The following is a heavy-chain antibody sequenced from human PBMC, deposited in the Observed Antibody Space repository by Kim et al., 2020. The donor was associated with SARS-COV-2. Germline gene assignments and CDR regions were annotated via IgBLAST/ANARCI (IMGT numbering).Heavy chain of an antibody. Sequence: GGSLRLSCATSGFTFSAYNMNWVRQAPGKGLEWLSSITNSSTTIYYADSVEGRFTISRDNAKNSLFLQMNSLRDEDTALYYCVRNRMGGAFDMWGQGTMGTVSS. J-gene: IGHJ3*02. CDR2: ITNSSTTI. CDR1: GFTFSAYN. CDR3: VRNRMGGAFDM. V-gene: IGHV3-48*02. D-gene: IGHD3-16*01.